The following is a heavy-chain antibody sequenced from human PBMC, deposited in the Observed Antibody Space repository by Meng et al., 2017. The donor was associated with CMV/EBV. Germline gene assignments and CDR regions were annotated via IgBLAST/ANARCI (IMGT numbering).Heavy chain of an antibody. CDR1: GFTFSSYW. Sequence: GGSLRLSCAASGFTFSSYWMSWVRQAPGKGLEWVAKIKQDGSEKYYVDSVKGRFTISRDNAKNSLYLQMNSLRAEDTAVYYCARFVASGSPRPYYYYYYGMDVWGQGTTVTVSS. J-gene: IGHJ6*02. CDR2: IKQDGSEK. D-gene: IGHD1-26*01. CDR3: ARFVASGSPRPYYYYYYGMDV. V-gene: IGHV3-7*01.